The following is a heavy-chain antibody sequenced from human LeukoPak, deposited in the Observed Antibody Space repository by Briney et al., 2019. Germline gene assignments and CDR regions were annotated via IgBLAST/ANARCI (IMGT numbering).Heavy chain of an antibody. D-gene: IGHD2-21*02. CDR1: GFGFRSYG. CDR2: IWFDGSYQ. J-gene: IGHJ1*01. CDR3: ARDGVVTSTGRKEYFQH. Sequence: GGSLRLSCAASGFGFRSYGMHWVRQAPGKGLEWLAVIWFDGSYQNYADSVKGRFTISRDNSKNTLYLQVNNVRVEDTAVYYCARDGVVTSTGRKEYFQHWGQGTLVTVSS. V-gene: IGHV3-33*01.